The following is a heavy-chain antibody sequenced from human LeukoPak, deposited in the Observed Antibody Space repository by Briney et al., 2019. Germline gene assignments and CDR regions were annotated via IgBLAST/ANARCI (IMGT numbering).Heavy chain of an antibody. V-gene: IGHV3-30*02. CDR3: AKIGTMPGSTPYYFDY. CDR2: IRYDGSNK. CDR1: GFTFSSYG. Sequence: GGSLRLSCAASGFTFSSYGMHWVRQAPGKGLEWVAFIRYDGSNKYYADSVKGRFTISRDNSKNTLYLQMNSLRAEDTAVYYCAKIGTMPGSTPYYFDYWGQGTLVTVSS. D-gene: IGHD2-2*01. J-gene: IGHJ4*02.